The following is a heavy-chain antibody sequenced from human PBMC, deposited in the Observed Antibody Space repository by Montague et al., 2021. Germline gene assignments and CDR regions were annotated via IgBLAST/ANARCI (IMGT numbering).Heavy chain of an antibody. CDR3: ARSLYCKGGSCYSGFDP. J-gene: IGHJ5*02. CDR1: GGSTSSTSYY. Sequence: ETLSLTCTVSGGSTSSTSYYWGWIRQPPGKELEFIGVIYYNGSTYHNPSLKSRVTVSIDTSKNQFSLKLISVTAADTAVYFCARSLYCKGGSCYSGFDPYGRGTLAPVSA. V-gene: IGHV4-39*01. D-gene: IGHD2-15*01. CDR2: IYYNGST.